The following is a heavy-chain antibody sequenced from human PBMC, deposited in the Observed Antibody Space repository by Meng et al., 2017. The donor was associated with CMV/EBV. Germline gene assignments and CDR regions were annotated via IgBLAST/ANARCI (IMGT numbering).Heavy chain of an antibody. CDR2: IKQDGSEK. CDR1: GFTFSSYW. V-gene: IGHV3-7*01. CDR3: TRSVVMDV. J-gene: IGHJ6*02. D-gene: IGHD6-6*01. Sequence: GESLKISCAASGFTFSSYWMSWVRQAPGKGLEWVANIKQDGSEKYYVDSVKGRFTISRDNAKNSLYLQMDSLRAEDTAVYYCTRSVVMDVWGQGTTVTVSS.